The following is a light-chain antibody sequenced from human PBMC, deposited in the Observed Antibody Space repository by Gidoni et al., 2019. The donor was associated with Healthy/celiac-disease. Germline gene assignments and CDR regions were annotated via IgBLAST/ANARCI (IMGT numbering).Light chain of an antibody. CDR2: CAS. CDR3: QQYGSSPPLT. Sequence: ELVLTQSAGTLSLSPGERATLSCRASPSVSSSYLAWYQQKPGQAPRLLIYCASSRATGIPDRFSGSGSWTDFTLTISRLEPEDFAVYYCQQYGSSPPLTFGGGTKVEIK. CDR1: PSVSSSY. J-gene: IGKJ4*01. V-gene: IGKV3-20*01.